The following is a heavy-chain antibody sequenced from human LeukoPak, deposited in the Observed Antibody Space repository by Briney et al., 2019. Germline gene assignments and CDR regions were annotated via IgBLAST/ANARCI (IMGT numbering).Heavy chain of an antibody. Sequence: PGKSLRLSCAASGFTFSNYGMHWVRQAPGKGLEWVAVISYDGSNKYYADSVKGRFTISRDNSKNTLYLQMNSLRAEDTAVYYCLSGAYYDSSGYYPDYWGQGTLVTVSS. J-gene: IGHJ4*02. CDR1: GFTFSNYG. D-gene: IGHD3-22*01. CDR3: LSGAYYDSSGYYPDY. CDR2: ISYDGSNK. V-gene: IGHV3-30*03.